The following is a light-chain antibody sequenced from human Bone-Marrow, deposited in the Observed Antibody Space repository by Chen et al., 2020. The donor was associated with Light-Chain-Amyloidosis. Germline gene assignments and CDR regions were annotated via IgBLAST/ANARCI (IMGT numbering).Light chain of an antibody. CDR1: DLPTKY. CDR3: QSADSSGTYEVI. J-gene: IGLJ2*01. CDR2: RDT. V-gene: IGLV3-25*03. Sequence: SYELTQPPSVSASPGQTARITCSGDDLPTKYAYWYQQKPGPAPVLVIHRDTERPSGISERFSGSSSGTTATLTISGVQAEDEADYHCQSADSSGTYEVIFGGGTKLTVL.